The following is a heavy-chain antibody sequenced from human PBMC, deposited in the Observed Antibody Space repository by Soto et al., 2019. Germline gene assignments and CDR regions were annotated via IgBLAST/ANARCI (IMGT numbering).Heavy chain of an antibody. D-gene: IGHD6-19*01. Sequence: GGSLILSYAASGCTCSSYGVHWLRQEPDKGLEWAAAIWYDGSNKYYADSVKGRFTMSRDNSKNTLYLQMNSMRAEDTAVYYCARDLIRGGKWLVNPFLYYYYGMDVWGQGTKVPVSS. J-gene: IGHJ6*02. CDR1: GCTCSSYG. CDR2: IWYDGSNK. CDR3: ARDLIRGGKWLVNPFLYYYYGMDV. V-gene: IGHV3-33*01.